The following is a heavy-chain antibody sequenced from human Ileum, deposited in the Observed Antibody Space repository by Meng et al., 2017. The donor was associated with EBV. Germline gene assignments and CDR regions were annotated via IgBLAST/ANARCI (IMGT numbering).Heavy chain of an antibody. CDR2: INHSGST. D-gene: IGHD3-22*01. CDR1: GGFFSGYY. J-gene: IGHJ5*02. Sequence: QVQLQQWGAGLLKPSXXXXLXSXVYGGFFSGYYWSWIRQSPGKGLEWIGEINHSGSTNYNPSLKSRVTISVDTSKNQFSLKLTSVTAADTAVYYCAREARSSGYHPGIGPWGQGTLVTVSS. V-gene: IGHV4-34*02. CDR3: AREARSSGYHPGIGP.